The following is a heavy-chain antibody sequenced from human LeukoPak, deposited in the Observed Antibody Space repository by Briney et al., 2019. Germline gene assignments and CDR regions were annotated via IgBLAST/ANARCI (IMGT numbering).Heavy chain of an antibody. Sequence: SVKVSCKASGGTFSSYAISWVRQAPGQGLEWMGGIIPIFGTANYAQKFQGRVTITAVKSTSTAYMELSSLRSEDTAVYYCARLSTIVATINVDYYYGMDVWGKGTTVTVSS. CDR1: GGTFSSYA. J-gene: IGHJ6*04. V-gene: IGHV1-69*06. CDR2: IIPIFGTA. CDR3: ARLSTIVATINVDYYYGMDV. D-gene: IGHD5-12*01.